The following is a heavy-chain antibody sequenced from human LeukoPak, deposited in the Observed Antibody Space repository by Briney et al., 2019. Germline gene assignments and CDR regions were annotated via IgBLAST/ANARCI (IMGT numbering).Heavy chain of an antibody. CDR1: GFTFSSYG. D-gene: IGHD2-15*01. Sequence: PGGSLRLSCAASGFTFSSYGMHWVRQAPGKGLEWVSFIRFDGSEKYYADSVRGRLTISRDNSKNTLSLQMNSLRAEDTALYYCAKDVYDCSGGSCPQYCYVMDVWGQGTTVTVSS. CDR3: AKDVYDCSGGSCPQYCYVMDV. J-gene: IGHJ6*02. V-gene: IGHV3-30*02. CDR2: IRFDGSEK.